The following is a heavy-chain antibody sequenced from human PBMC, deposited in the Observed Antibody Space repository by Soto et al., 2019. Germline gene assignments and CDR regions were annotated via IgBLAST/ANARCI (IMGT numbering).Heavy chain of an antibody. D-gene: IGHD2-2*01. V-gene: IGHV3-23*01. CDR2: TGLNGRTT. Sequence: EVQILESGGGLVQPGGSLRLSCAASGFTFSMSAMSWVRQAPGKGLEWVSTTGLNGRTTYYADSVKGRFTVSRDNSQNNLDLPIHNLRAEGKAGYYCATIYGTTTSFDYWGQGTLVNVS. CDR3: ATIYGTTTSFDY. J-gene: IGHJ4*01. CDR1: GFTFSMSA.